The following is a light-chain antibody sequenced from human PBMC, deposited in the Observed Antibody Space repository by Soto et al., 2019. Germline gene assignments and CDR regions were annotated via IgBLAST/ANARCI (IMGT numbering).Light chain of an antibody. V-gene: IGKV1-8*01. J-gene: IGKJ1*01. Sequence: AIRMTQSPSSFSASTGDRVTITCRASQGISSYLAWYQQKPGKAPKLLIYAASTLQSGVPSRFSGSGSGTDFTLTISCLQSEDSATYYCHQYYNRPPWTFGQGTKVDI. CDR2: AAS. CDR3: HQYYNRPPWT. CDR1: QGISSY.